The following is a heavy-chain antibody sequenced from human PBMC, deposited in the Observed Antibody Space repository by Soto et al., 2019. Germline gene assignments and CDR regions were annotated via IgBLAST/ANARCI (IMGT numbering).Heavy chain of an antibody. V-gene: IGHV4-39*02. CDR1: GGSIDSNNYY. Sequence: QLQLQESGPGLEKPSKTLSLTCTVSGGSIDSNNYYWVWIRQPPGKGLEWIGSINYSGSTYYNPSLKSRVTMSVDTSKKHFSLKLSSVTAADTALYYCSRRAPEGFDPWGQGTLVTV. CDR2: INYSGST. CDR3: SRRAPEGFDP. J-gene: IGHJ5*02.